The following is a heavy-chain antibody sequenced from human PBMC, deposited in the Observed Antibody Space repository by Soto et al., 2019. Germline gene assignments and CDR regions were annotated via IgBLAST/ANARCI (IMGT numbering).Heavy chain of an antibody. V-gene: IGHV1-18*01. D-gene: IGHD2-15*01. Sequence: QVQLVQSGAEVKKPGASVKVSCKASGYTFTSYGISWVRQAPGQGREWMGWSSAYNGNTNYAQKLQGRVTMTTEESTSTAYMELRSLRSDDTAVYYCARIGLEGYCSGGSCYPKLIDYWGQGTLVTVSS. CDR1: GYTFTSYG. CDR3: ARIGLEGYCSGGSCYPKLIDY. J-gene: IGHJ4*02. CDR2: SSAYNGNT.